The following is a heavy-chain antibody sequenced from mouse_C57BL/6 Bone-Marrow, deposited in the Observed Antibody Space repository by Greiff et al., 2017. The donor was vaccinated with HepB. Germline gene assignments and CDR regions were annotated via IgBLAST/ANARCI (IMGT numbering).Heavy chain of an antibody. V-gene: IGHV1-82*01. CDR1: GYAFSSSW. J-gene: IGHJ2*01. CDR2: IYPGDGDT. CDR3: ASLYDYDY. D-gene: IGHD2-4*01. Sequence: QVQLQQSGPELVKPGASVKISCKASGYAFSSSWMNWVKQRPGKGLEWIGRIYPGDGDTNYNGKFKGKATLTADKSSSTAYMQLSSLTSEDSAVYFCASLYDYDYWGQGTTLTVSS.